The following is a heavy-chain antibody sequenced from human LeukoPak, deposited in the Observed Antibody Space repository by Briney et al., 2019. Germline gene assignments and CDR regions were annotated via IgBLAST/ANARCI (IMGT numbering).Heavy chain of an antibody. CDR1: GYSFTSYW. CDR3: ARHGDSSGYYYSYWFDP. CDR2: IYPGDSDT. D-gene: IGHD3-22*01. J-gene: IGHJ5*02. V-gene: IGHV5-51*01. Sequence: GESLEISCKGSGYSFTSYWIGWVRQMPGKGLEWMGIIYPGDSDTRYSPSFQGQVTISADKSISTAYLQWSSLKASDTAMYYCARHGDSSGYYYSYWFDPWGQGTLVTVSS.